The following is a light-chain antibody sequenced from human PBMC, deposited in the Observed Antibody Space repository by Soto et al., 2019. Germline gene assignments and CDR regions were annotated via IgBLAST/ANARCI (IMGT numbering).Light chain of an antibody. Sequence: QAVVTQEPSLTVSPGGTVTLTCGSSTGAVTSGHYPYWFQQKPGQAPRTLIYDTSNKHSWTPARFSGSLLGGKAALTLSGAQPEDEAEYSCVRSESGGSLICGGGTKLTVL. CDR3: VRSESGGSLI. CDR2: DTS. J-gene: IGLJ2*01. V-gene: IGLV7-46*01. CDR1: TGAVTSGHY.